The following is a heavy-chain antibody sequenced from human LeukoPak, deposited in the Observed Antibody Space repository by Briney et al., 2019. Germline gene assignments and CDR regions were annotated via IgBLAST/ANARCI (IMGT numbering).Heavy chain of an antibody. V-gene: IGHV3-30*18. Sequence: GGSLRLSCAASGFTFSSYGMHWVRQAPGKGLEWVAVISYDGSNKYYADSVKGRFTISRDNSKNTLYLQMNSLRAEDTAVYYCAKDLDLGFTPGLDYGGREPRVTVPS. D-gene: IGHD3-16*01. J-gene: IGHJ4*02. CDR1: GFTFSSYG. CDR2: ISYDGSNK. CDR3: AKDLDLGFTPGLDY.